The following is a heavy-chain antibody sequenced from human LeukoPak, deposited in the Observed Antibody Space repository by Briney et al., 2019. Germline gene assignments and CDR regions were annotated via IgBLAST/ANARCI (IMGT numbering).Heavy chain of an antibody. J-gene: IGHJ4*02. CDR1: GGTFSSYA. CDR2: IIPILGIA. CDR3: ARGPEEYNWNDGGNYFDY. V-gene: IGHV1-69*04. D-gene: IGHD1-1*01. Sequence: SVKVSCKASGGTFSSYAISWVRQAPGQGLEWMGRIIPILGIANYAQKFQGRVTITADKSTSTAYMELRSLRSDDTAVYYCARGPEEYNWNDGGNYFDYWGQGTLVTVSS.